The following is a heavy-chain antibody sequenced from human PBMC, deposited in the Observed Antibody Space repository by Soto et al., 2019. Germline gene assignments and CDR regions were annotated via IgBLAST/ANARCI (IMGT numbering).Heavy chain of an antibody. CDR3: ARWGVRGRDV. Sequence: PGESLKISCKGSGYSFTSYWISWVREMPGKGLEWMGRIDPSDSYTNYSPSFQGHVTISADQSISTAYLQWSSLKASDTAMYYWARWGVRGRDVWGQGTPVTVSS. V-gene: IGHV5-10-1*01. J-gene: IGHJ6*02. D-gene: IGHD3-10*01. CDR2: IDPSDSYT. CDR1: GYSFTSYW.